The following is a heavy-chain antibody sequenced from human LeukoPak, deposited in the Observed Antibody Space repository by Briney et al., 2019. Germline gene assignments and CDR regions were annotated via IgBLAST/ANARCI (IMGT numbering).Heavy chain of an antibody. CDR3: ARDNSVGDNAWWFDP. Sequence: ASVKVSCKASGYTFTSYYMHWVRQAPGQGLEWMGLINPTGGSTGYAQKFQGRVTMTRDMSTSTDYMELSSLRSEDTPIYYCARDNSVGDNAWWFDPWGQGTLVTVSS. J-gene: IGHJ5*02. CDR2: INPTGGST. D-gene: IGHD1-26*01. V-gene: IGHV1-46*01. CDR1: GYTFTSYY.